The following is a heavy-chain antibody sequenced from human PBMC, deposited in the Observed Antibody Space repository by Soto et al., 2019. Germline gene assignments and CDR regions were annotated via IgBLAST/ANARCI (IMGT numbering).Heavy chain of an antibody. CDR1: GYTFTAYQ. V-gene: IGHV1-2*02. J-gene: IGHJ4*02. Sequence: ASVKVSCKASGYTFTAYQMHWVRQAPGHGLEWMGWINPNTGGTNYAQKFQDRVTMTRDRSISTAYMELSSLRSDDTAVFYCARGAYDFWTTYYTDFDFWGQGTVVTVSS. CDR3: ARGAYDFWTTYYTDFDF. CDR2: INPNTGGT. D-gene: IGHD3-3*01.